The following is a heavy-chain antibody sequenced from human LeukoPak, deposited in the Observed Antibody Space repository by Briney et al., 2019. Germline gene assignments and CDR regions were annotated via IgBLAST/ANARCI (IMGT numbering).Heavy chain of an antibody. D-gene: IGHD6-25*01. J-gene: IGHJ4*02. CDR2: IYSGGST. CDR1: GFTVSSNY. Sequence: GGSLRLSCAASGFTVSSNYMSWVRQAPGKGLEWVSVIYSGGSTYYADSVKGRFTISRDNSKNTLYLQMNSLRAEDTAVYYCAREDHGRQREGYYFDYWGQGTLVTVSS. V-gene: IGHV3-53*01. CDR3: AREDHGRQREGYYFDY.